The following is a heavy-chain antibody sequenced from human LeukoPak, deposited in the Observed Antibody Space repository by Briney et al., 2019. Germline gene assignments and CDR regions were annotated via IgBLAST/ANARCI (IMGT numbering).Heavy chain of an antibody. J-gene: IGHJ4*02. V-gene: IGHV1-2*02. D-gene: IGHD2-2*01. CDR3: ARLGYCSSTSCFDY. CDR2: INPNSGGT. Sequence: ASVTVSCKASGYTFTGYYMHWVRQAPGQGLEWMGWINPNSGGTNYAQKFQGRVTMTRDTSISTAYMELSRLRSDDTAVYYCARLGYCSSTSCFDYWGQGTLVTVSS. CDR1: GYTFTGYY.